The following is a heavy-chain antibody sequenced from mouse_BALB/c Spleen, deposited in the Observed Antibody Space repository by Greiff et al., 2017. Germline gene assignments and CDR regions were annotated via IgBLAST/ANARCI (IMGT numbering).Heavy chain of an antibody. J-gene: IGHJ2*01. CDR3: ARGGYYEGFDY. V-gene: IGHV5-17*02. CDR2: ISSGSSTI. D-gene: IGHD1-1*01. CDR1: GFTFSSFG. Sequence: EVQLVESGGGLVQPGGSRKLSCAASGFTFSSFGMHWVRQAPEKGLEWVAYISSGSSTIYYADTVKGRFTISRDNPKNTLFLQMTSLRSEDTAMYYCARGGYYEGFDYWGQGTTLTVSS.